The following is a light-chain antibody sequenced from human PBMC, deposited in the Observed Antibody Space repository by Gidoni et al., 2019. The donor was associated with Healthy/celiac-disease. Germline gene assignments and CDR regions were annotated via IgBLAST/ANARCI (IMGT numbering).Light chain of an antibody. Sequence: DIHITQPPSSLSASGGDRVTITCQASQDISNYLNWYQQKPGKAPKLLIYDASNLETGVPSRFSGSGSGTDFTFTISSLQPEDIATYYCQQYDNLPLTFGGXTKVEIK. J-gene: IGKJ4*01. CDR3: QQYDNLPLT. CDR2: DAS. V-gene: IGKV1-33*01. CDR1: QDISNY.